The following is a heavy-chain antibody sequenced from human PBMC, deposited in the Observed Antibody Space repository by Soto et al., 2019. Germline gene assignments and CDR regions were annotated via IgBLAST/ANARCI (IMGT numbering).Heavy chain of an antibody. CDR2: STNRVNNLST. D-gene: IGHD2-15*01. V-gene: IGHV3-72*01. CDR3: SRADPSAKSSDY. CDR1: EFSYSDQY. J-gene: IGHJ4*02. Sequence: GGSLRLSCTVSADSEFSYSDQYMDWVRQAPGKGLEWVGRSTNRVNNLSTAYAASVQGRFTISRDESKNTMYLQMHSLKTDDTAVYDCSRADPSAKSSDYWGQRTLVTVSS.